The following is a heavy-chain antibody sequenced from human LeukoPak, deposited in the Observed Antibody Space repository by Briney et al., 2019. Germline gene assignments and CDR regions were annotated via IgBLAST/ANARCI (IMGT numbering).Heavy chain of an antibody. Sequence: GGSLRLSCAASGFTFSSYWMSWVRQAPGKGLEWVANIKQDGSEKYYVDSVKGRFTISRDNAKNSLYLQMNSLRAEDTAVYYCARDRLDYDFWSGSLGGYYYGMDVWGQGTTVTVSS. CDR2: IKQDGSEK. D-gene: IGHD3-3*01. V-gene: IGHV3-7*01. CDR3: ARDRLDYDFWSGSLGGYYYGMDV. J-gene: IGHJ6*02. CDR1: GFTFSSYW.